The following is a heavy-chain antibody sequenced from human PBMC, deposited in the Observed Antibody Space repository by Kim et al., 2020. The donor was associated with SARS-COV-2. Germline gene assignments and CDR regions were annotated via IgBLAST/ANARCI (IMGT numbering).Heavy chain of an antibody. Sequence: SETLSLTCAVYGGSFSGYYWSWIRQPPGKGLEWIGEINHSGSTNYNPSLKSRVTISVDTSKNQFSLKLSSVTAADTAVYYCARVRGVTVLVGYYYYGMDVWGQGTTVTVSS. CDR3: ARVRGVTVLVGYYYYGMDV. D-gene: IGHD3-3*02. CDR1: GGSFSGYY. J-gene: IGHJ6*02. CDR2: INHSGST. V-gene: IGHV4-34*01.